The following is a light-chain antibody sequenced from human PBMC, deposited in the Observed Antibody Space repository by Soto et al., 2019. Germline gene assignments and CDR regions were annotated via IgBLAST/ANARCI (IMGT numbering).Light chain of an antibody. J-gene: IGLJ1*01. CDR1: SSDVGGYNY. CDR3: SSYTSGSTLV. Sequence: QSALTQPASVSGSPGQSITISCTGTSSDVGGYNYVSWYQQHPGKAPKLMIYEVSNRPSGVSNRFSGSKSGNTASLTISGLQAEDEADYYCSSYTSGSTLVFGTGNKVTVL. V-gene: IGLV2-14*01. CDR2: EVS.